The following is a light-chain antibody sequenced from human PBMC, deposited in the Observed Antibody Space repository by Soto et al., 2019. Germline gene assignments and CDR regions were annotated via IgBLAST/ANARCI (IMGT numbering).Light chain of an antibody. V-gene: IGKV1-9*01. CDR3: QQLNGSPWK. J-gene: IGKJ1*01. CDR1: PAIARF. Sequence: IQLTQSPSSLSASVGDRVTITCRASPAIARFLAWYHQKPETAPKLLIYRASTLQSGIKSRFSGSRSGTGLTFKIASLQPEDFATYYCQQLNGSPWKVGQGTKVDIK. CDR2: RAS.